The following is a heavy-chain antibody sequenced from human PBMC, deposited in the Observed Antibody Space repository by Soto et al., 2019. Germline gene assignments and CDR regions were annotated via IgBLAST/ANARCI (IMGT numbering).Heavy chain of an antibody. D-gene: IGHD6-13*01. CDR1: GGSFSGYY. CDR2: INHSGST. J-gene: IGHJ1*01. Sequence: QVQLQQWGAGLLKPSETLSLTCAVYGGSFSGYYWSWIRQPPGKGVEWIGEINHSGSTNYNPSLKSRVTISVDTSKNQFSLKLSSVTAADTAVYYYARGLGIAAAGTLFRHWGQGTLVTVSS. CDR3: ARGLGIAAAGTLFRH. V-gene: IGHV4-34*01.